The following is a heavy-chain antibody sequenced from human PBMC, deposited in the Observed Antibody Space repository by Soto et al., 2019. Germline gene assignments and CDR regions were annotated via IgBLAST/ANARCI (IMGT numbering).Heavy chain of an antibody. D-gene: IGHD3-10*01. CDR3: ARTITMVRGGNAFDI. CDR2: IIPIFGTA. J-gene: IGHJ3*02. Sequence: AVKVSCKASGGTFSSYAISWVRQAPGQGLEWMGGIIPIFGTANYAQKFQGRVTITADESTSTAYMELSSLRSEDTAVYYCARTITMVRGGNAFDIWGQGTMVTVSS. CDR1: GGTFSSYA. V-gene: IGHV1-69*13.